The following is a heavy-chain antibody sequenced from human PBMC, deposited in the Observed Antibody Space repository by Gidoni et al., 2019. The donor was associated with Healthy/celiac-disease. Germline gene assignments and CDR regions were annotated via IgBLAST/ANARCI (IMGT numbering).Heavy chain of an antibody. CDR1: GGTFSSYA. D-gene: IGHD1-26*01. Sequence: QVQLVQSGAEVKHPASSVTVSCKASGGTFSSYAISWVRQAPGQGLEWMGGIIPIFGTANYAQEFQGRVTITADESTSTAYMELSSLRSEDTDVYYCARGATKGFLLVWGQGTLVTVSS. CDR2: IIPIFGTA. CDR3: ARGATKGFLLV. V-gene: IGHV1-69*01. J-gene: IGHJ4*02.